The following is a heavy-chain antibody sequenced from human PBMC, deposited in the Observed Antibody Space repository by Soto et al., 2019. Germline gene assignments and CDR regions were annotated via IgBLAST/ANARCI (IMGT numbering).Heavy chain of an antibody. D-gene: IGHD6-19*01. CDR2: ISASGSTT. CDR1: GFTFSTYA. V-gene: IGHV3-23*01. Sequence: GGSLRLSCAASGFTFSTYAMSWVRQAPGKGLEWVSLISASGSTTYYADSVKGRFTISRDSSKNTLYLQMNSLRAEDTAVYYCAKDVSSGWHETSDYWGQGTLVTSPQ. J-gene: IGHJ4*02. CDR3: AKDVSSGWHETSDY.